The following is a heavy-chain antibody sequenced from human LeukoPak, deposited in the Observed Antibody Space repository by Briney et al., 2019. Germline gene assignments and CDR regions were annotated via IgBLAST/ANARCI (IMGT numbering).Heavy chain of an antibody. CDR2: INHSGST. D-gene: IGHD6-19*01. J-gene: IGHJ5*02. CDR3: ARRPPRQWLVRGWFDP. Sequence: SETLSLTCAVYGGSFSGYYWSWIRQPPGKGLEWIGEINHSGSTNYNPSLKSRVTISVDTSKNQFSLKLSSVTAADTAVYYCARRPPRQWLVRGWFDPWGQGTLVTVSS. V-gene: IGHV4-34*01. CDR1: GGSFSGYY.